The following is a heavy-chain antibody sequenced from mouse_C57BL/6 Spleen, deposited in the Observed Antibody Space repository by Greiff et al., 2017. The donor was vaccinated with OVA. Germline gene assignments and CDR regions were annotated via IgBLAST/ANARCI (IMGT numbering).Heavy chain of an antibody. CDR3: ARAYSNLWFAY. Sequence: QVQLKQPGAELVRPGSSVKLSCKASGYTFTSYWMDWVKQRPGQGLEWIGNIYPSDSETHYNQKFKDKATLTVDKSSSTAYMQLSSLTSEDSAVYYCARAYSNLWFAYWGQGTLVTVSA. D-gene: IGHD2-5*01. CDR2: IYPSDSET. J-gene: IGHJ3*01. CDR1: GYTFTSYW. V-gene: IGHV1-61*01.